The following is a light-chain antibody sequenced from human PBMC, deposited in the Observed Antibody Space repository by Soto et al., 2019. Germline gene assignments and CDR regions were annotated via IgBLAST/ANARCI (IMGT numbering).Light chain of an antibody. CDR3: QQYYSYPPS. J-gene: IGKJ3*01. CDR1: QGISSY. Sequence: AIRMTQSPSSLSASTGARVTITCRASQGISSYLAWYQQKPGKAPKLRIYAASTLQSGVPSRFSGSGSGTDFTLTISCLQSEDFPTYYCQQYYSYPPSFGPGTKVDIK. CDR2: AAS. V-gene: IGKV1-8*01.